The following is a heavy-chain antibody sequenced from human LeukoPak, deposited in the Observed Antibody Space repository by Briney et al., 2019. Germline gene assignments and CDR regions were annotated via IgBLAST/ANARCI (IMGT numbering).Heavy chain of an antibody. Sequence: ASVKVSCKASGYTFPCCSLHWLQLAPGQGLERMRWITLYNGNTNYAKKFQGRVTITRDMSLRTAYIDLSSLRSEDSAVYYWPSPSYGSGTNLFDYWGQGNLVTVSS. V-gene: IGHV1-68*01. D-gene: IGHD3-10*01. CDR3: PSPSYGSGTNLFDY. CDR1: GYTFPCCS. J-gene: IGHJ4*02. CDR2: ITLYNGNT.